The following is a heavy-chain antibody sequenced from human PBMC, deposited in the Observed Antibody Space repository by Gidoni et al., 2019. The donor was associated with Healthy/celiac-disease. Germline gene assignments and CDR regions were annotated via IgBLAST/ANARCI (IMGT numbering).Heavy chain of an antibody. CDR3: ARDFDSSGYYSGGALWFDP. CDR2: IWYDGSNK. D-gene: IGHD3-22*01. Sequence: QVQLVESGGGVVQPGRSLRLSCAASGFTFSSYGMHWVRQAPGKGLEWVAVIWYDGSNKYYADSVKGRFTISRDNSKNTLYLQMNSLRAEDTAVYYCARDFDSSGYYSGGALWFDPWGQGTLVTVSS. V-gene: IGHV3-33*01. J-gene: IGHJ5*02. CDR1: GFTFSSYG.